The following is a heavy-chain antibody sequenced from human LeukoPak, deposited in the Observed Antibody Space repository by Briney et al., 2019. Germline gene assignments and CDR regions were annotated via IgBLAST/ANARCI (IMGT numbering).Heavy chain of an antibody. CDR1: GGSFSGYY. Sequence: SETLSLTCAVYGGSFSGYYWSWIRQPPGKGLEWIGEINHSGSTNYNPSLKSRVTISVDTSKNQFSLKLSSVTAADTAVYYCARGRVVVTRYYYYYYGMDVWGQGTTVTVSS. V-gene: IGHV4-34*01. CDR3: ARGRVVVTRYYYYYYGMDV. CDR2: INHSGST. J-gene: IGHJ6*02. D-gene: IGHD2-15*01.